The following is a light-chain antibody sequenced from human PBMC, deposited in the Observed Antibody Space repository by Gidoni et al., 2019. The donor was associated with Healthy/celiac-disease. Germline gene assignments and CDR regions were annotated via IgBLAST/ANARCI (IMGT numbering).Light chain of an antibody. J-gene: IGKJ1*01. CDR3: QKYNSAPWT. CDR2: AAS. V-gene: IGKV1-27*01. CDR1: QGISNY. Sequence: IQMSQSPSSLSASLGDRVTITCRASQGISNYLAWYQQKPGKVPKLLIYAASTLQSGVQSRFSGSGSGTECTLTISSLQPEDVATYYCQKYNSAPWTFGQGTKVEIK.